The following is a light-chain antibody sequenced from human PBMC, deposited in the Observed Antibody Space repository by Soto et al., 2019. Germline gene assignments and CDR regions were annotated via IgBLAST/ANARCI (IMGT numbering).Light chain of an antibody. V-gene: IGLV2-14*01. CDR1: SSDVGGYNY. CDR2: EVS. J-gene: IGLJ2*01. CDR3: SSYTSSIYVE. Sequence: QSALTQPASVSGSPGQSITISCTGTSSDVGGYNYVSWYQQHPGKAPKLMIYEVSNRPSGVSNRFSGSKSGNTASLTISGLQAEDEADYYCSSYTSSIYVEFGGGTKLTVL.